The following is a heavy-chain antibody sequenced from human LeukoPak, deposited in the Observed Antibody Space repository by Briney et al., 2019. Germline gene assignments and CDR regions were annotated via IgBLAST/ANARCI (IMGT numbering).Heavy chain of an antibody. Sequence: SETLSFTCNVSGGSISNYYWTWIRHPAGKGMEWVGRIYSSGTTTYNPSLKSRVAMSVDTSRNQFSLKLSSVTAADTAVYYCARVSPIAVAGSSYYYAMDVWGQGTTVTVSS. D-gene: IGHD6-19*01. CDR2: IYSSGTT. J-gene: IGHJ6*02. CDR3: ARVSPIAVAGSSYYYAMDV. V-gene: IGHV4-4*07. CDR1: GGSISNYY.